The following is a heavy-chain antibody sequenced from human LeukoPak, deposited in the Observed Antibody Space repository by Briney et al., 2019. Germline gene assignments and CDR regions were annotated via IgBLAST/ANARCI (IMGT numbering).Heavy chain of an antibody. CDR3: ARDYGGNWGTYNYFDL. Sequence: GASVKASCKASGYTFNTYHIHWVRQAPGQGLEWMGIIKPSGGTTTYAQNFQGRVTMTRDTSTSTVYMELSSLTSEDTAVYYCARDYGGNWGTYNYFDLWGRGTLVTVSS. CDR1: GYTFNTYH. J-gene: IGHJ2*01. V-gene: IGHV1-46*02. D-gene: IGHD7-27*01. CDR2: IKPSGGTT.